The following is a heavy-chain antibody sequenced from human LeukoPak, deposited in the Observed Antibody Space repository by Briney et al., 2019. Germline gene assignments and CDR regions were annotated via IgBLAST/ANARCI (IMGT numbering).Heavy chain of an antibody. Sequence: GGSLRLSCAASGFTFSSYAMHWVRQAPGKGLEWVAVISYDGSNKYYADSVKGRFTISRDNSKNTLYLQMNSLRAEDTAVYYCARDFIAVAGTDAFDIWGQGTMVTVSS. J-gene: IGHJ3*02. CDR2: ISYDGSNK. CDR1: GFTFSSYA. V-gene: IGHV3-30-3*01. CDR3: ARDFIAVAGTDAFDI. D-gene: IGHD6-19*01.